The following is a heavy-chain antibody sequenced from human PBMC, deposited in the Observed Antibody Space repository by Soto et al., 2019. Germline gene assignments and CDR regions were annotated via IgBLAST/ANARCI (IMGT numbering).Heavy chain of an antibody. CDR1: GGSISSYY. CDR2: IYTSGSS. V-gene: IGHV4-4*07. D-gene: IGHD1-1*01. J-gene: IGHJ4*02. CDR3: ARHRNWKVDS. Sequence: SLTCTVSGGSISSYYWSWIRQPAGKGLEWIGRIYTSGSSNYNPSLKSRVTMSVDTSKNQFSLTLSSVTAADTAVYYCARHRNWKVDSWGQGTLVTVSS.